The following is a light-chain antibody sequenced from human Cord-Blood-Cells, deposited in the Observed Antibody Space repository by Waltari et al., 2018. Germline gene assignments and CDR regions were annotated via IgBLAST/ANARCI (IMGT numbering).Light chain of an antibody. CDR2: DVS. J-gene: IGLJ1*01. CDR1: SSDVGGYHY. V-gene: IGLV2-14*03. Sequence: QSALTQPASVSGSPGQSLTISCTGTSSDVGGYHYVYWYQQHPGKAPRLMIYDVSNRPSGVSNRFSGSKSGNTASLTISGLQAEDEADYYCSSYTSSSTGVFGTGTKVTVL. CDR3: SSYTSSSTGV.